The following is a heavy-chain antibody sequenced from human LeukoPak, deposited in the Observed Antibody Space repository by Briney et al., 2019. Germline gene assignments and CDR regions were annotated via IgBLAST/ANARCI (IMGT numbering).Heavy chain of an antibody. Sequence: SETLSLTCTVSGGSISNDYWCWIRQPPGKGLEWLGCLYHSEHTSYNPSLKSRVTISVDTSKNQFSLRLTSATTADTAVYYCTRDGSARSLATWGQGTLVTVSS. D-gene: IGHD6-25*01. CDR2: LYHSEHT. CDR1: GGSISNDY. J-gene: IGHJ5*02. V-gene: IGHV4-59*01. CDR3: TRDGSARSLAT.